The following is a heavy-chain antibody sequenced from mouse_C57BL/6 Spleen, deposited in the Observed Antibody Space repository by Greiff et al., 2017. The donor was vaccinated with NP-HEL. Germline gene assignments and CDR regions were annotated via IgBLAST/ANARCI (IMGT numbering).Heavy chain of an antibody. J-gene: IGHJ2*01. Sequence: VQLQQSGAELVRPGASVKLSCTASGFNIKDYYMHWVKQRPEQGLEWIGRIDPEDGDTEYAPKFQGKATMTADTSSNTAYLQLSSLTSEDTAVYYCTLSYGSSYGFDYWGQGTTLTVSS. V-gene: IGHV14-1*01. CDR3: TLSYGSSYGFDY. CDR1: GFNIKDYY. D-gene: IGHD1-1*01. CDR2: IDPEDGDT.